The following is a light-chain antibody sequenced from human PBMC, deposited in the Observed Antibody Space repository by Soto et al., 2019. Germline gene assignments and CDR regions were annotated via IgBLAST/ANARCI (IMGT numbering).Light chain of an antibody. CDR2: DAS. J-gene: IGKJ5*01. CDR3: RQYHTSSIT. V-gene: IGKV1-5*01. CDR1: QTISSW. Sequence: IQLTQSPSSLSASVGDRVTITCRASQTISSWLAWYQQKPGKAPNLLIYDASTLERGVPSRFSGTGSGTEFTLTIDRLQPDDFATYYCRQYHTSSITFGQGTRLEIK.